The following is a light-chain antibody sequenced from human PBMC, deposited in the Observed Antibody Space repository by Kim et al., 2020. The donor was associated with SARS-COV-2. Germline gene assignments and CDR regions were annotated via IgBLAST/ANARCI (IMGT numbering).Light chain of an antibody. CDR3: QSADSSDTFWV. Sequence: QGQTARIPCSGDALPKQYAYWVQQKPGQAPVVLIYEDTERPSGIPERFSGSTSGTTVTLTISAVQAEDEADYYCQSADSSDTFWVFGGGTQLTVL. CDR2: EDT. CDR1: ALPKQY. J-gene: IGLJ3*02. V-gene: IGLV3-25*03.